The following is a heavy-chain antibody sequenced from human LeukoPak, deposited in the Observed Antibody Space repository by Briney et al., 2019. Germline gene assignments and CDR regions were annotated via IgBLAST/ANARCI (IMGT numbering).Heavy chain of an antibody. CDR3: ARDGTAAGLYFDL. V-gene: IGHV3-7*01. CDR1: GFTFTEYW. Sequence: GRTLRLSCEFSGFTFTEYWMHWVRRAPGKGPEWVASIRQDGSEKTYVDSVKGRFTISRDNTKNSLSLQLNGLRAEDTAVYYCARDGTAAGLYFDLWGQGTLVTVSS. J-gene: IGHJ4*01. D-gene: IGHD6-13*01. CDR2: IRQDGSEK.